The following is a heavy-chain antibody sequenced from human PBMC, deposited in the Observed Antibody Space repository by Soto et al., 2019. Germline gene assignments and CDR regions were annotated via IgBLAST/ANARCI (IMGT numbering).Heavy chain of an antibody. Sequence: QVQLVESGGGVVQPGRSLRLSCAASGFTFSSYAMHWVRQAPGKGLEWVAVISYDGSNKYYADSVKGRFTISRDNSKNTLYLQMNSLRAEDTAVDYCARGVEAAANWFDPWGQGTLVTVSS. CDR3: ARGVEAAANWFDP. V-gene: IGHV3-30-3*01. CDR1: GFTFSSYA. D-gene: IGHD6-13*01. CDR2: ISYDGSNK. J-gene: IGHJ5*02.